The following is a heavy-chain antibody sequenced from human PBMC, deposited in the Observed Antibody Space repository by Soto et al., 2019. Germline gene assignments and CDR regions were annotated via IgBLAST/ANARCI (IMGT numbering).Heavy chain of an antibody. CDR1: GLAFGSYG. CDR3: VKDGNVYTSGWYAPSLDY. V-gene: IGHV3-30*18. Sequence: GGSLRLSCAASGLAFGSYGMHWVRQAPGKGLEWVALISYDGSSEYYADSVKGRFTISRDNSKNTLWLQMNSLRADDTGVYYSVKDGNVYTSGWYAPSLDYWGQGTLVTVSS. J-gene: IGHJ4*02. D-gene: IGHD6-19*01. CDR2: ISYDGSSE.